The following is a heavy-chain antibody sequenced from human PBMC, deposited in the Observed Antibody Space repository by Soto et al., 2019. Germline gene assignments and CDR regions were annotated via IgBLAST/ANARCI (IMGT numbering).Heavy chain of an antibody. V-gene: IGHV1-46*01. J-gene: IGHJ5*02. Sequence: GASVKVSCKASGYTFTSYYMHWVRQAPGQGLEWMGIINPSGGSTSYAQKFQGRVTMTRDTSTSTVYMELSSLRSEDTAVYYCARYRVKIGYCSSTSCIPSNWFDPWGQGTLVTVSS. CDR2: INPSGGST. CDR1: GYTFTSYY. CDR3: ARYRVKIGYCSSTSCIPSNWFDP. D-gene: IGHD2-2*03.